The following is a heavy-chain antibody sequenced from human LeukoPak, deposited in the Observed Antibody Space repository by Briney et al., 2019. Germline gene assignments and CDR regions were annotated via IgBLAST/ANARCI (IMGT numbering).Heavy chain of an antibody. CDR2: ISWNSGSI. J-gene: IGHJ4*02. CDR3: AKGPLIVATGAFDY. V-gene: IGHV3-9*01. D-gene: IGHD5-12*01. Sequence: PGRSLRLSCAASGFTFDDYAMHWVRQAPGKGLEWVSGISWNSGSIGYADSVKGRFTISRDNAKNSLYLQMNSLRAEDTAVYYCAKGPLIVATGAFDYWGQGTLVTVSS. CDR1: GFTFDDYA.